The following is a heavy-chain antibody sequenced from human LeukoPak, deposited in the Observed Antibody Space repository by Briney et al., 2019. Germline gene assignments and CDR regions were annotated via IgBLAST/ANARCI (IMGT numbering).Heavy chain of an antibody. J-gene: IGHJ5*02. CDR1: GFTFSGYA. Sequence: GGSLRLSCAASGFTFSGYAMHWVRQAPGKGLEWVAVISYDGSNKYYADSVKGRFTISRDNSKNTLYLQMNSLRAEDTAVYYCAREPDCGGDCYPFDPWGQGTLVTVSS. CDR2: ISYDGSNK. V-gene: IGHV3-30-3*01. CDR3: AREPDCGGDCYPFDP. D-gene: IGHD2-21*02.